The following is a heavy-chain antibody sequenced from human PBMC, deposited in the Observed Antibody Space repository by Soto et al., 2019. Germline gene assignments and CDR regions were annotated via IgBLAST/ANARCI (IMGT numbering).Heavy chain of an antibody. D-gene: IGHD6-6*01. Sequence: QVQLVQSGAEVKKPGASVKVSCKASGYTFTSYGISWVRQAPGQGLEWMGWISAYNGNTNYAQKLQGRVTMTTDTSTSTADMELRSLRSDDTAVYYCAREPLVPTYYYYGMDVWGQGTTVTVSS. J-gene: IGHJ6*02. CDR1: GYTFTSYG. CDR2: ISAYNGNT. V-gene: IGHV1-18*01. CDR3: AREPLVPTYYYYGMDV.